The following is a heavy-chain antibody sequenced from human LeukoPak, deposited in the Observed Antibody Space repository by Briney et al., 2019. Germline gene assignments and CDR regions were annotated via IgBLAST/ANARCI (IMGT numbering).Heavy chain of an antibody. CDR1: GFTFSSYS. J-gene: IGHJ6*02. V-gene: IGHV3-30*18. CDR2: ISYDGSNK. Sequence: GGSLRLSCAASGFTFSSYSMNWVRQAPGKGLEWVAVISYDGSNKYYADSVKGRFTISRDNSKNTLYLQMNSLRAEDTAVYYCAKDAGGMDVWGQGTTVTVSS. CDR3: AKDAGGMDV.